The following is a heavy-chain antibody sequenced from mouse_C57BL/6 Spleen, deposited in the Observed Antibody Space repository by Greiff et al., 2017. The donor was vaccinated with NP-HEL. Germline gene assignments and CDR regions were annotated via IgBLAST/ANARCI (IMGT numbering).Heavy chain of an antibody. Sequence: EVMLVESGEGLVKPGGSLKLSCAASGFTFSSYAMSWVRQTPEKRLEWVAYISSGGDYIYYADTVKGRFTISRDNARNTLYLQMSSLKSEDTAMYYCTRAAITTVVATGYFDYWGQGTTLTVSS. J-gene: IGHJ2*01. CDR3: TRAAITTVVATGYFDY. CDR1: GFTFSSYA. CDR2: ISSGGDYI. D-gene: IGHD1-1*01. V-gene: IGHV5-9-1*02.